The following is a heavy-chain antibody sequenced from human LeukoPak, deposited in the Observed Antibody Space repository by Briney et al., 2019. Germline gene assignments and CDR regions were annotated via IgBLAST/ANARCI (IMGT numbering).Heavy chain of an antibody. CDR2: INPNSGGT. J-gene: IGHJ5*02. CDR3: ARGEMTKVTTWGNWFDP. Sequence: ASVKVSCKASGYTFTSYGISWVRQAPGQGLEWMGWINPNSGGTNYAQKLQGRVTMTRDTSISTAYMELSRLRSDDTAVYYCARGEMTKVTTWGNWFDPWGQGTLVTVSS. V-gene: IGHV1-2*02. CDR1: GYTFTSYG. D-gene: IGHD4-17*01.